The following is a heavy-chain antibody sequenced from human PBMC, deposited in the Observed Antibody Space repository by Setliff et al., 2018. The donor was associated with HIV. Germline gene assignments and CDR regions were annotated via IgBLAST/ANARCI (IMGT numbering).Heavy chain of an antibody. CDR3: ATVRGDDPKTYPNFDY. CDR2: IHHSGTT. CDR1: GYSISSGYY. V-gene: IGHV4-38-2*02. Sequence: SETLSLTCSVSGYSISSGYYWSWVRQPPGKGLEWIATIHHSGTTYYNPSLKSLVTISVDTSKNHFSLNVNSVTAADTAVYYCATVRGDDPKTYPNFDYWGPGVLVTV. D-gene: IGHD3-16*01. J-gene: IGHJ4*02.